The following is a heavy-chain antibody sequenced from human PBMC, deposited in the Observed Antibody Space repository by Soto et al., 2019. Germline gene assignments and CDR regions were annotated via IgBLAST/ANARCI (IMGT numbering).Heavy chain of an antibody. Sequence: PGESLKISCKGSGYSFTSYWIGWVRQMPGKGLEWMGIIYPGDSDTRYSPSFQGQVTISADKSISTAYLQWSSLKASDTAMYYCARPSFYCSSTSCYGSAFDIWGKGTIFTLSS. D-gene: IGHD2-2*01. CDR3: ARPSFYCSSTSCYGSAFDI. J-gene: IGHJ3*02. CDR1: GYSFTSYW. CDR2: IYPGDSDT. V-gene: IGHV5-51*01.